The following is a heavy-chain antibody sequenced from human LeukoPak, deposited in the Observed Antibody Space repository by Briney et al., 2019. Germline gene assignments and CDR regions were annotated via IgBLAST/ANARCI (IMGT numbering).Heavy chain of an antibody. V-gene: IGHV4-59*11. CDR1: GGSISSHY. Sequence: KTSQTLSLTCTVSGGSISSHYWSWIRQPPGKGLGWTGYIYYSGSTNYNPSLKSRVTISVDTSKNQFSLKLSSVTAADTAVYYCARFVGSRAQDFDYWGQGTLVTVSS. J-gene: IGHJ4*02. D-gene: IGHD2-2*01. CDR2: IYYSGST. CDR3: ARFVGSRAQDFDY.